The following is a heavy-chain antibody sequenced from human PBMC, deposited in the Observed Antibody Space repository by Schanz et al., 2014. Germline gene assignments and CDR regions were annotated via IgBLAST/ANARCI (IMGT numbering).Heavy chain of an antibody. CDR2: IYGGGIT. Sequence: EVQLVESGGGLVQPGGSLRLSCAASGFTVSSNYMSWVRQAPGKGLEWVSVIYGGGITYYADSVKGRFTISRDNAKNSLYLQMNSLRAEDTAVYYCARDRAPYTVFDYWGQGTLVTVSS. J-gene: IGHJ4*02. V-gene: IGHV3-66*01. CDR1: GFTVSSNY. CDR3: ARDRAPYTVFDY. D-gene: IGHD2-2*02.